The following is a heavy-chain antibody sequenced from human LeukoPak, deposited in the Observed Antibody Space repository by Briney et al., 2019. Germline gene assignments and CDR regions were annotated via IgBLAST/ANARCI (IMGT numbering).Heavy chain of an antibody. CDR3: TTEAVLLWFGELLRPVENWFDP. Sequence: GGSLRLSCAASGFTFSNAWMSWVRQAPGKGLEWVGCIKSKTDGGTTDYAATVKGRFTISRDDSKNTLYLQMNSLKTEDTAVYYCTTEAVLLWFGELLRPVENWFDPWGQGTLVTVSS. CDR1: GFTFSNAW. D-gene: IGHD3-10*01. V-gene: IGHV3-15*01. CDR2: IKSKTDGGTT. J-gene: IGHJ5*02.